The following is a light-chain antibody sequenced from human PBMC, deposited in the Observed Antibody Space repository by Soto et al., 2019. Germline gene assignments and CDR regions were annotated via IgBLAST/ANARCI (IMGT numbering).Light chain of an antibody. V-gene: IGLV2-14*01. J-gene: IGLJ1*01. CDR1: SSDVGGYNY. Sequence: QSALTQPPSASGSPGQSVTISCTGSSSDVGGYNYVSWYQQHPDKAPKLIIFEVNSRPSGVSHRFSGSKSGNTASLAISGLQTEDEADYYCSSYTSTSSLYVFGTGTKVTVL. CDR2: EVN. CDR3: SSYTSTSSLYV.